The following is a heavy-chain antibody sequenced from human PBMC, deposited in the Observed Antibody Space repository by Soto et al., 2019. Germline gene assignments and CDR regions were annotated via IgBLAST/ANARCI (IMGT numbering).Heavy chain of an antibody. CDR1: GYTFTSYG. V-gene: IGHV1-18*01. CDR3: ARDGIYDSSGYYYYGMDV. D-gene: IGHD3-22*01. CDR2: ISAYNGNT. Sequence: ASVKVSCKASGYTFTSYGISWVRQAPGQGLEWMGWISAYNGNTNYAQKLQGRVTMTTDTSTSTAYMELRSLRSDDTAVYYCARDGIYDSSGYYYYGMDVWGQGTTVTVSS. J-gene: IGHJ6*02.